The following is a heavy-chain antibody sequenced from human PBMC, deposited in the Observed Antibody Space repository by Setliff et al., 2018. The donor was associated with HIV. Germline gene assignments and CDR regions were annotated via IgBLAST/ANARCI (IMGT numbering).Heavy chain of an antibody. V-gene: IGHV4-39*01. CDR2: VYYSGNT. J-gene: IGHJ4*02. Sequence: SETLSLTCTVSGGSISSSSYYWGWIRQPPGKGLEWIGSVYYSGNTYSSPSLKSRVTTSVDTSQNQFSLKLSSVTAADTAVYYCARRIFHSSFPSFDSWGQGTLVTVSS. D-gene: IGHD2-15*01. CDR1: GGSISSSSYY. CDR3: ARRIFHSSFPSFDS.